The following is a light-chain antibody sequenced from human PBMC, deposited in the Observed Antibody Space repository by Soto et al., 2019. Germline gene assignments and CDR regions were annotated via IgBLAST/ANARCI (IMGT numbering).Light chain of an antibody. J-gene: IGKJ4*01. V-gene: IGKV3-15*01. CDR3: QQYNKWPPLT. CDR1: QSVCSL. Sequence: ETMMTQSPATLSVSPGERATLSCRASQSVCSLLAWYQQKPGQSPRLLIYGASTRATGIPDSFSGSGSVTEFTRTISNLQCEGFSVYYCQQYNKWPPLTFGGGTKVESK. CDR2: GAS.